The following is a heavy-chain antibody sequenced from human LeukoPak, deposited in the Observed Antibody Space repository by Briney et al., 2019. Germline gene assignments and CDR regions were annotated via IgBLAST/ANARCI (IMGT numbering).Heavy chain of an antibody. CDR1: GGSISSYY. V-gene: IGHV4-4*07. Sequence: IPSETLSLTCTVSGGSISSYYWSWIRQPAGKGLEWIGRIYTSGSTNYNPSLKSRVTMSVDTSKNQFSLKLSSVTAADTAVYYCARGGDYTSGSYYNYWGQGTLVTVSS. D-gene: IGHD3-10*01. CDR2: IYTSGST. J-gene: IGHJ4*02. CDR3: ARGGDYTSGSYYNY.